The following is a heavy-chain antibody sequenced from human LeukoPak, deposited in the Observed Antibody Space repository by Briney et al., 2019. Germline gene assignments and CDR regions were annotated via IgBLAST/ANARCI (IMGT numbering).Heavy chain of an antibody. CDR2: INHSGST. CDR3: ARVIGDIDY. Sequence: KPSETLSLTCAVYGGSFSGYYWSWIGQPPGKGLEWIGEINHSGSTNYNPSLKSRVTISVDTSKNQFSLKLSSVTAADTAVYYCARVIGDIDYWGQGTLVTVSS. J-gene: IGHJ4*02. V-gene: IGHV4-34*01. CDR1: GGSFSGYY. D-gene: IGHD7-27*01.